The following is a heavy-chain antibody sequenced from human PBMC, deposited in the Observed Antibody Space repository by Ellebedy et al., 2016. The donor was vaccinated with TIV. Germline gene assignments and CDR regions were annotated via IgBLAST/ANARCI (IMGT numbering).Heavy chain of an antibody. CDR3: ARLVQDWFNP. Sequence: SETLSLTXTASGGSINNDYWTWIRQPPGKGLEWIGHIYYTGATTNYNPSISSRVTISIDASKNQFSLKLTSVTAADTAVYYCARLVQDWFNPWGQGTLVIVSS. CDR2: IYYTGATT. V-gene: IGHV4-59*13. J-gene: IGHJ5*02. CDR1: GGSINNDY.